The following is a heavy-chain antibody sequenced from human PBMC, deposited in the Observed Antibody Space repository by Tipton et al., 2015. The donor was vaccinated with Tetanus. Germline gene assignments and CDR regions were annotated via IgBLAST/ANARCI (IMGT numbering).Heavy chain of an antibody. CDR3: ARSADNWFDP. CDR1: GGSLRGGDHN. V-gene: IGHV4-61*08. Sequence: LTCSVSGGSLRGGDHNWSWIRQAPGKGLEWLAYISSSGSTNSNYFHKSRITMSRDKSKNQFSLKLRSVTAADTAVYYCARSADNWFDPWGQGTLVTVSS. CDR2: ISSSGST. J-gene: IGHJ5*02.